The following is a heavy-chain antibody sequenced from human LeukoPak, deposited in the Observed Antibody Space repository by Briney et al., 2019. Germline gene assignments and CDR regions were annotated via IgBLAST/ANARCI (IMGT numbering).Heavy chain of an antibody. CDR1: GDSISSYY. Sequence: NPSETLSLTCTVAGDSISSYYFNWIRQPAGKGLEWLGRIYASGTTYYNPSLKSRLTMSVDTSKNQFSLKLRSVTAADTALYSCALLGSSALDYWGQGVLVTVSS. J-gene: IGHJ4*02. D-gene: IGHD3-22*01. CDR2: IYASGTT. V-gene: IGHV4-4*07. CDR3: ALLGSSALDY.